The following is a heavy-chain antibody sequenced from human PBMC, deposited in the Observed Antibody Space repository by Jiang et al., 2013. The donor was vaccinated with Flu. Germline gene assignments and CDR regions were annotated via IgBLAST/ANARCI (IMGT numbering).Heavy chain of an antibody. V-gene: IGHV3-11*03. CDR3: ARGEPATGNGMDV. D-gene: IGHD6-13*01. CDR2: ISGGSRYT. CDR1: GFTFSDFY. J-gene: IGHJ6*02. Sequence: VQLLESGGGLVRPGGSLTLSCAASGFTFSDFYMSWIRQAPGKGLEWVSYISGGSRYTGFAASVTGRFTISRDSAKNLLYLQMNSLRVEDTAVYWCARGEPATGNGMDVWGHGTTVTVSS.